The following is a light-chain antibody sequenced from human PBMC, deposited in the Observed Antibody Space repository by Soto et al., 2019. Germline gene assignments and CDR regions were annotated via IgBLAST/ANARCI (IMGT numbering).Light chain of an antibody. CDR3: QQYNSYSWT. CDR1: QSISSW. V-gene: IGKV1-5*01. Sequence: DIQMTQSPSTLSASVGDRVTITCRASQSISSWLAWYQQKPGKAPKLLIYDASSLESGVPSRFSGSGSGTEFTLTISSRQPDDFATYYCQQYNSYSWTFGQGTKVELK. CDR2: DAS. J-gene: IGKJ1*01.